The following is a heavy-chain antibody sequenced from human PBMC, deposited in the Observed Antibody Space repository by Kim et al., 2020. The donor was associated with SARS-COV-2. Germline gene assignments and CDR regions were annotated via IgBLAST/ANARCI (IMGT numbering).Heavy chain of an antibody. CDR1: GFTFKTCA. CDR3: AKGTGGSGYSFLGY. J-gene: IGHJ4*02. D-gene: IGHD2-15*01. CDR2: ISDSGDST. V-gene: IGHV3-23*01. Sequence: GGSLRLSCAASGFTFKTCAMSWVRQAPGKGLEWVSVISDSGDSTYYANSVKGRFTISRDNSNNTLYLQMNSLRAEDTAVYYCAKGTGGSGYSFLGYWGQGALVTVSS.